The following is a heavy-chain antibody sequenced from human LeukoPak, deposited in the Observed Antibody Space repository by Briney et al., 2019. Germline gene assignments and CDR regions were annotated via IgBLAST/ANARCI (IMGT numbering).Heavy chain of an antibody. D-gene: IGHD1-26*01. CDR2: IYYSGII. Sequence: SETLSLTCTASVGSISNYYWSWIRQPPGKGLEWIGYIYYSGIINYSPSLKSRVTISLDTSKNQVSLKLSSVTAADTAVYYCASLGGTYDYWGQGTLVTVSS. J-gene: IGHJ4*02. CDR3: ASLGGTYDY. V-gene: IGHV4-59*08. CDR1: VGSISNYY.